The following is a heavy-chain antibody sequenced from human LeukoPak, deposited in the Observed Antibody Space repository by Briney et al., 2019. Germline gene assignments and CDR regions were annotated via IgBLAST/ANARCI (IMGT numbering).Heavy chain of an antibody. CDR2: IYYSGST. Sequence: SETLSLTCTVSGGSINSRDSYWGWIRQPPGKGLEWIGSIYYSGSTYDNPSLKSRVTMSVDTSKNQFSLKLSSVAAADTAVYYCARLREYSSGPFDYWGQGTLVTVSS. CDR1: GGSINSRDSY. D-gene: IGHD6-19*01. J-gene: IGHJ4*02. CDR3: ARLREYSSGPFDY. V-gene: IGHV4-39*01.